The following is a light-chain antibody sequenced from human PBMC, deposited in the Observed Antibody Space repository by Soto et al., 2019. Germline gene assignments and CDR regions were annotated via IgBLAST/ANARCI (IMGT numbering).Light chain of an antibody. J-gene: IGKJ1*01. Sequence: IQLTQSPSSLSAPVGDRVTITCRASQGINTFLAWYQQKPGKAPKLLIYAASTLQSGVPSRFSGSGSGTDFTLTISSLQPDDFATYYCQQYNSYSPWTFGQGTKVDIK. V-gene: IGKV1-9*01. CDR1: QGINTF. CDR2: AAS. CDR3: QQYNSYSPWT.